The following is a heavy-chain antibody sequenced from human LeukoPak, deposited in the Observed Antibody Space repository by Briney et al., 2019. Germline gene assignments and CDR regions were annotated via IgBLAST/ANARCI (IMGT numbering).Heavy chain of an antibody. D-gene: IGHD3-10*01. V-gene: IGHV1-69*06. Sequence: SVKVFCKASGGTFSSYAISWVRQAPGQGLEWMGGIIPIFGTANYAQKFQGRVTITADKSTSTAYMELSSLRSEDTAVYYCAGNTYYYGSGSHLDYWGQGTLVTVSS. CDR2: IIPIFGTA. CDR1: GGTFSSYA. J-gene: IGHJ4*02. CDR3: AGNTYYYGSGSHLDY.